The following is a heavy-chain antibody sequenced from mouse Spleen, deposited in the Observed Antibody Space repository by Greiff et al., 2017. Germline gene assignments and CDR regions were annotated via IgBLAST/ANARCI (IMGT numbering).Heavy chain of an antibody. CDR3: TTDGYYDPY. D-gene: IGHD2-3*01. J-gene: IGHJ2*01. V-gene: IGHV14-4*01. CDR1: GFNIKDDY. CDR2: IDPENGDT. Sequence: VQLQQSGAELVRPGASVKLSCTASGFNIKDDYMHWVKQRPEQGLEWIGWIDPENGDTEYASKFQGKATITADTSSNTAYLQLSSLTSEDTAVYYCTTDGYYDPYWGQGTTLTVSS.